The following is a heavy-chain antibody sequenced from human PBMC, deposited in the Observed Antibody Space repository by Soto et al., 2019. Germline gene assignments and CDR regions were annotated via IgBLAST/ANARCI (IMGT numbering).Heavy chain of an antibody. Sequence: GDSLSISVEGSGYSFTSYWIGWVRQMPGKGLEWMGIIYPGDSDTRYSPSFQGQVTISADKSISTAYLQWSSLKASDTAMYYCARRRGIAARYAFDIWGQGTMVTVSS. CDR1: GYSFTSYW. J-gene: IGHJ3*02. D-gene: IGHD6-6*01. CDR2: IYPGDSDT. CDR3: ARRRGIAARYAFDI. V-gene: IGHV5-51*01.